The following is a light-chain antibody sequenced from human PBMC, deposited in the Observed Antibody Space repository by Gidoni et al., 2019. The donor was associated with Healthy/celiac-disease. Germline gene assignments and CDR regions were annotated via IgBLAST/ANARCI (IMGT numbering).Light chain of an antibody. J-gene: IGKJ1*01. Sequence: EIVMTQSPATLSVSPGERATLSCRASQSVSSNLAWYQQKPGQAPRLLIYCASTRATGIPARLSGSGSGTEFTLTISSLQSEDFAVYYCQQYNNWPWTFGQGTKVEIK. V-gene: IGKV3-15*01. CDR2: CAS. CDR1: QSVSSN. CDR3: QQYNNWPWT.